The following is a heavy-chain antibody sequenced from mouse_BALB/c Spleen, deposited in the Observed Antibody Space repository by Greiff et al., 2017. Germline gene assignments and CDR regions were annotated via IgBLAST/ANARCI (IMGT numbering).Heavy chain of an antibody. J-gene: IGHJ4*01. CDR2: ISSGGST. Sequence: EVMLVESGGGLVKPGGSLKLSCAASGFTFSSYAMSWVRQTPEKRLEWVASISSGGSTYYPDSVKGRFTISRDNARNILYLQMSSLRSEDTAMYYCERGLYGNYDAMDYWGQGTSVTVSS. CDR1: GFTFSSYA. CDR3: ERGLYGNYDAMDY. V-gene: IGHV5-6-5*01. D-gene: IGHD2-1*01.